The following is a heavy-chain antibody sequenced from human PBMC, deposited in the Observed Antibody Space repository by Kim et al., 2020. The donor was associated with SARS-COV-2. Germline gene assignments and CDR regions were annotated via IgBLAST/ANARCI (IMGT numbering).Heavy chain of an antibody. J-gene: IGHJ3*02. CDR3: VRENYWAFDI. Sequence: GGSLRLSCATSGFTLILYSMNWVRQAPGKGLEWVSHISDSSSTTKYADSVKGRFTISRDNTKNSLYLQINSLRAEDTAVYYCVRENYWAFDIWGQGTMVTVSS. CDR2: ISDSSSTT. D-gene: IGHD1-7*01. V-gene: IGHV3-48*04. CDR1: GFTLILYS.